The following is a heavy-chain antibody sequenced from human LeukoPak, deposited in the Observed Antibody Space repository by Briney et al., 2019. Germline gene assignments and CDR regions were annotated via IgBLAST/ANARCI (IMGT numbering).Heavy chain of an antibody. D-gene: IGHD5-18*01. Sequence: PGGSLGLSLAASGLTFSSYVMNWVRQAPGKGLEWVSAISGSGGRAYYADSVMGRFTVSRDSSKNTLYLQMNSLRAEDTAVYYCAKGNGYSYASEYWGQGALVTVSS. V-gene: IGHV3-23*01. CDR3: AKGNGYSYASEY. CDR2: ISGSGGRA. CDR1: GLTFSSYV. J-gene: IGHJ4*02.